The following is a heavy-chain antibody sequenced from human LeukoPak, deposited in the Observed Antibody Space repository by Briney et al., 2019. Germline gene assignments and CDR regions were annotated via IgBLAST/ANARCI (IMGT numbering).Heavy chain of an antibody. CDR2: IRYDGSDK. CDR3: AREPLDY. D-gene: IGHD1-26*01. CDR1: GFIFTDYG. V-gene: IGHV3-30*02. Sequence: GGSLRRSCAASGFIFTDYGMHWVRQAPGKGLEWLTFIRYDGSDKYYADSVKGRFTISRDNSKNTPYLQMNSLTSEDTAVYYCAREPLDYWGQGTLVTVSS. J-gene: IGHJ4*02.